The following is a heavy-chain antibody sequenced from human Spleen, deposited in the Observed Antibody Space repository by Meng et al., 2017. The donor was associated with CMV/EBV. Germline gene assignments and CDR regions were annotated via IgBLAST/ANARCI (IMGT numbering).Heavy chain of an antibody. D-gene: IGHD6-19*01. CDR1: GVSISSNSYY. V-gene: IGHV4-39*01. CDR2: IYYSGST. J-gene: IGHJ6*02. CDR3: ARGRQYSSSSRIPAPPIAVAGTRTYYYYYGMDV. Sequence: SETLSLTCTVSGVSISSNSYYWGWIRQPPGKGLEWIGSIYYSGSTYYNPSLKSRVTISVDTSKNQFSLKLSSVTAADTAVYYCARGRQYSSSSRIPAPPIAVAGTRTYYYYYGMDVWGQGTTVTVSS.